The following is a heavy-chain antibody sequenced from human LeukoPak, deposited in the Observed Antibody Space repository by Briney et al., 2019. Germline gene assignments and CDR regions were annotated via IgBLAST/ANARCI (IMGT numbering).Heavy chain of an antibody. CDR3: ARRESSGYYYFDY. D-gene: IGHD3-22*01. V-gene: IGHV5-51*01. J-gene: IGHJ4*02. CDR2: IYPGDSNT. Sequence: GSLKISCKGSGYSFSSYWIGWVRQMPGKGLEWMGIIYPGDSNTRYRPSFQGQVTISADKSISTTYLQWSSLKASDTGMYYCARRESSGYYYFDYWGQGTLATVSS. CDR1: GYSFSSYW.